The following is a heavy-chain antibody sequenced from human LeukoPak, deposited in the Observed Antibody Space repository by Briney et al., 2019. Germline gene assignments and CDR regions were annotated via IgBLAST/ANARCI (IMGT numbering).Heavy chain of an antibody. J-gene: IGHJ4*02. CDR3: AKDRRITMILDY. Sequence: GRSLRLSCAASGFTFSSYGMHWVRQAPGKGLEWVAVIWYDGSNKYYADSVKGRFTISRDNSKNTLYLQMNSLRAEDTAVYYCAKDRRITMILDYWGQGTLVTVSS. CDR1: GFTFSSYG. D-gene: IGHD3-22*01. CDR2: IWYDGSNK. V-gene: IGHV3-33*06.